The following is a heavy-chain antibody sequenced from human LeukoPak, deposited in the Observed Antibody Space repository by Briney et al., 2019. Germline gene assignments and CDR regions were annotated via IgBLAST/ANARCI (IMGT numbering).Heavy chain of an antibody. Sequence: GGSLRPSCAASDFTFSTYGMGGVRRPPGKGREGGANIKQDGSEKYYVDSVKGRFTISRDNAKNSLYLQMNSLRAEDTAVYYCARPLPGIAVAGNYWYFDLWGRGTLVTVSS. J-gene: IGHJ2*01. V-gene: IGHV3-7*01. D-gene: IGHD6-19*01. CDR2: IKQDGSEK. CDR1: DFTFSTYG. CDR3: ARPLPGIAVAGNYWYFDL.